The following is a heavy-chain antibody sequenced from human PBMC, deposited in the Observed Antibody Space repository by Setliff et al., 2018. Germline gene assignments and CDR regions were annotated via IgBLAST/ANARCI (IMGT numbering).Heavy chain of an antibody. D-gene: IGHD2-15*01. V-gene: IGHV3-30*02. Sequence: GGSLRLSCAASGFSFSSYGMHWVRKDPGKGLEWVAFIWSDGTNKYYADSVKGRFTISKDNSKNTLYIQMNSLRTEDTAVYYCAKRKGIAALDYWGQGTLVTVSS. CDR2: IWSDGTNK. CDR3: AKRKGIAALDY. J-gene: IGHJ4*02. CDR1: GFSFSSYG.